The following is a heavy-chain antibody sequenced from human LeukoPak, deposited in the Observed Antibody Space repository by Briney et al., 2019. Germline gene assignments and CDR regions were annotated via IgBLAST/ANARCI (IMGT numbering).Heavy chain of an antibody. Sequence: PSETLSLTCGVSGGSITNTNYWPWVRQPPGKGLEWIGEVNLQGSTNYNPSLMGRVYISVDTSENHISLQLTSVTAADTAVYYCAREGGPYRPLDYSGQGTLVTVSS. V-gene: IGHV4-4*02. CDR1: GGSITNTNY. CDR2: VNLQGST. J-gene: IGHJ4*02. CDR3: AREGGPYRPLDY.